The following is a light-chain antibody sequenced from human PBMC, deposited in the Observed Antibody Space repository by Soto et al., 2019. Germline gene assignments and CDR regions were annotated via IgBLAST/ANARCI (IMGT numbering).Light chain of an antibody. CDR3: QVWDSGSVHVV. CDR2: DDS. V-gene: IGLV3-21*02. J-gene: IGLJ2*01. CDR1: NIGIKT. Sequence: SYELTQPPSVSVAPGQTARITCGGNNIGIKTVHWYHQKPGQAPVLVVYDDSDRPSGIPERFSGSNSGNTATLTISRVEAGDEADYYCQVWDSGSVHVVFGGGTKVTVL.